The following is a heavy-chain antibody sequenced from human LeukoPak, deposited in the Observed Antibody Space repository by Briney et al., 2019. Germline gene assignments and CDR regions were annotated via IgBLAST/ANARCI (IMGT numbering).Heavy chain of an antibody. CDR1: GFTFSSYA. CDR3: ASAHQVENYYYYGMDV. J-gene: IGHJ6*04. V-gene: IGHV3-33*01. CDR2: IWYDGSNK. D-gene: IGHD2-15*01. Sequence: GGSLRLSCAASGFTFSSYAMHWVRQAPGKGLEWVAVIWYDGSNKYYADSVKGRFTISRDNSRNTLYLQMNSLRAEDTAVYYCASAHQVENYYYYGMDVWGKGTTVTVSS.